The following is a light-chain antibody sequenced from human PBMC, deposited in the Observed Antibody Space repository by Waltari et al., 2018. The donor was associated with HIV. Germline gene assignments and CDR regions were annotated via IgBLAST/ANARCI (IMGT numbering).Light chain of an antibody. CDR1: SLAIGLYDF. CDR2: GVD. V-gene: IGLV2-14*01. Sequence: QSALTQPASMSGSPGQSITISCTASSLAIGLYDFVSWYNHLPNTAPQLIIYGVDRRPPGITSRFSAAKSGDVASLTISGLQAEDEADYYCSSHTLTRVLLFGGGTRLTVL. CDR3: SSHTLTRVLL. J-gene: IGLJ3*02.